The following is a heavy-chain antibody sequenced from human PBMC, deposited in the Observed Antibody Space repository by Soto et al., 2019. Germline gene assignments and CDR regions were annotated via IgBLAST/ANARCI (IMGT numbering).Heavy chain of an antibody. Sequence: QVQLVQSGAEVKKPGSSVKVSCKASGGTFSSYAISWVRQAPGQGLEWMGGIIPIFGTANYAQKFQGRVTITADEFTKKAYMGLRSLRSEDTAVDYCSGGGEGATSNQWGQGTLVTVPS. D-gene: IGHD3-10*01. V-gene: IGHV1-69*12. CDR3: SGGGEGATSNQ. CDR2: IIPIFGTA. CDR1: GGTFSSYA. J-gene: IGHJ4*02.